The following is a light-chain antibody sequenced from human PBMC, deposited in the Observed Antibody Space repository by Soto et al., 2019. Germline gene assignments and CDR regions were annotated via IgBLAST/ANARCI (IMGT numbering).Light chain of an antibody. CDR1: QSVGSN. Sequence: EIILTQSPFTLSGSPGERATLSCRASQSVGSNLAWYQQKPGQAPRLLISGASSRATGIPDRFSGSWYGTDFNLTISRLETEDFAVFDCQQYGTSPPTFGQGTKVDIK. J-gene: IGKJ1*01. CDR2: GAS. CDR3: QQYGTSPPT. V-gene: IGKV3-20*01.